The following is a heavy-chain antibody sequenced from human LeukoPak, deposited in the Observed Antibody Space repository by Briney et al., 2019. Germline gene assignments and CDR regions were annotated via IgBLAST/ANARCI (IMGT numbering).Heavy chain of an antibody. D-gene: IGHD6-13*01. CDR2: IYNSESI. CDR3: ARDRSSSYTRDWFDH. Sequence: SETLSLTCTVSGGSISGYYWSWIRQPAGKGLEWIGRIYNSESINYNPSLKSRVTMSIDTSKNQFSLKLNSVTAADTAVYYCARDRSSSYTRDWFDHWGQGVLVTVSS. J-gene: IGHJ5*02. V-gene: IGHV4-4*07. CDR1: GGSISGYY.